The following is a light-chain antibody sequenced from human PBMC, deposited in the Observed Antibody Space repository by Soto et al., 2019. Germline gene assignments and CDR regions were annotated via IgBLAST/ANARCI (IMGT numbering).Light chain of an antibody. CDR2: KAS. Sequence: DIQMTQSPSTLSASVGDRVTITCRASQSINSWLAWYQQKPGKAPKLLIYKASSLDSGVPSRFSGSGSGTEFTLTISSLQVDDFAAYYCQQYEIYPITFGQGTRLEIK. J-gene: IGKJ5*01. CDR3: QQYEIYPIT. V-gene: IGKV1-5*03. CDR1: QSINSW.